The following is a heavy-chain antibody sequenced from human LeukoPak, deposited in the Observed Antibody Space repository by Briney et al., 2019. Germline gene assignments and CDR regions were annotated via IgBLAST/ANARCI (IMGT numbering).Heavy chain of an antibody. CDR1: GGSISSGSYY. CDR2: IYTSGST. Sequence: SQTLSLTCTVSGGSISSGSYYWSWIRQPAGKELEWIGRIYTSGSTNYNPSLKSRVTISVDTSKNQFSLKLSSVTAADTAVYYCARDRLDAFDIWGQGTMVTVSS. CDR3: ARDRLDAFDI. J-gene: IGHJ3*02. V-gene: IGHV4-61*02.